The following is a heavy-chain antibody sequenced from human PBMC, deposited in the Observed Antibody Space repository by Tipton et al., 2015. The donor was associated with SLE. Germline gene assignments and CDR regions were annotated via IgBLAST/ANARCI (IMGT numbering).Heavy chain of an antibody. D-gene: IGHD3-16*02. CDR1: GGSISSSSYY. CDR3: ARDGESVGGVIPYY. CDR2: IYYSGST. J-gene: IGHJ4*02. V-gene: IGHV4-61*01. Sequence: TLSLTCTVSGGSISSSSYYWGWIRQSPGKGLEWIGYIYYSGSTNYNPSLKSRVTISVDTSKNQFSLKLSSVTAADTAVYYCARDGESVGGVIPYYWGQGTLVTVSS.